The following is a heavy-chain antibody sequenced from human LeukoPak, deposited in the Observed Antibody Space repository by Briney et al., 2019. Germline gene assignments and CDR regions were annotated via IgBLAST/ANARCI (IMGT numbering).Heavy chain of an antibody. V-gene: IGHV3-64*01. CDR1: GFTFSSYA. J-gene: IGHJ4*02. CDR2: ISSNGGST. CDR3: ARDGMLSEGDTQWLAHFDY. D-gene: IGHD6-19*01. Sequence: GGSLRLSCAASGFTFSSYAMHWVRQAPGKGLEYVSAISSNGGSTYYANSVKGRFTISRDNSKNTLYLQMGSLRAEDMAVYYCARDGMLSEGDTQWLAHFDYWGQGTLVTVSS.